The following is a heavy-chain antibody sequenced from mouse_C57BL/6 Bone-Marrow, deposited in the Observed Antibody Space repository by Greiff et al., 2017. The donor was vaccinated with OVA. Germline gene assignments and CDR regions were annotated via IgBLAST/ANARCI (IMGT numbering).Heavy chain of an antibody. CDR3: ARAPYYRDYYAMDY. CDR2: IYPGDGDT. J-gene: IGHJ4*01. D-gene: IGHD2-14*01. Sequence: QVQLQQSGPELVKPGASVKISCKASGYAFSSSWMNWVKQRPGKGLEWIGRIYPGDGDTNYNGKFKGKATLTADKSSSTAYMQLSSLTSEDSAVYFCARAPYYRDYYAMDYWGQGTSVTVSS. CDR1: GYAFSSSW. V-gene: IGHV1-82*01.